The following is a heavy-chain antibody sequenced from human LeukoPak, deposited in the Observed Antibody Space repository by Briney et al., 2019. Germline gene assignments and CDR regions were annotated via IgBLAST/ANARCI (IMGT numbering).Heavy chain of an antibody. J-gene: IGHJ4*02. CDR3: ATLISGWSLY. D-gene: IGHD6-19*01. Sequence: GGSLRLSCAASGFTFSSYSMNWVRQAPGKGLECVSYISSSSTTIYYADSVKGRFTISRDNAKNTLYLQMNSLRAEDTAVYYCATLISGWSLYWGQGTLVTVSS. V-gene: IGHV3-48*04. CDR2: ISSSSTTI. CDR1: GFTFSSYS.